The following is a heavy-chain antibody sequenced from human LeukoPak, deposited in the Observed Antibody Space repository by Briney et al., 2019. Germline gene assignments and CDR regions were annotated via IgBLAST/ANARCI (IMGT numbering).Heavy chain of an antibody. D-gene: IGHD6-13*01. CDR3: AKDRVAAGSPPAEYFQH. Sequence: GGSRRLSCAASGLIFSGSAMHWVRQAPGKGLEWVSAISGSGGSTYYADSVKGRFTISRDNSKNTLYLQMNSLRAEDTAVYYCAKDRVAAGSPPAEYFQHWGQGTLVTVSS. CDR2: ISGSGGST. CDR1: GLIFSGSA. J-gene: IGHJ1*01. V-gene: IGHV3-23*01.